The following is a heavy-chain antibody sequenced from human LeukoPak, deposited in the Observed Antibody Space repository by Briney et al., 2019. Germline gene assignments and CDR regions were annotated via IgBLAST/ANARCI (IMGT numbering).Heavy chain of an antibody. V-gene: IGHV3-7*01. CDR3: AKQKRGYCSGGNCRYYYYMDV. J-gene: IGHJ6*03. D-gene: IGHD2-15*01. CDR2: IKQDGNEK. CDR1: GFTFTTYW. Sequence: GGSLRLSCAASGFTFTTYWMSWVRQAPGKGLEWVANIKQDGNEKYYVDSVKGRFTISRDNAKNSLYLQMNSLRVEDTAVYYCAKQKRGYCSGGNCRYYYYMDVWGKGTTVTISS.